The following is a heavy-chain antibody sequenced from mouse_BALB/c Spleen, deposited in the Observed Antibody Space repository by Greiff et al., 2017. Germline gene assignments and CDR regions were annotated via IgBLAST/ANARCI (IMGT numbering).Heavy chain of an antibody. CDR1: GFTFSSYT. Sequence: EVKLVESGGGLVQPGGSLKLSCAASGFTFSSYTMSWVRQTPEKRLEWVAYISNGGGSTYYPDTVKGRFTISRDNAKNTLYLQMSSLKSEDTAMYYCARVAPYAMDYWGQGTSVTVSS. CDR2: ISNGGGST. D-gene: IGHD1-1*01. J-gene: IGHJ4*01. CDR3: ARVAPYAMDY. V-gene: IGHV5-12-2*01.